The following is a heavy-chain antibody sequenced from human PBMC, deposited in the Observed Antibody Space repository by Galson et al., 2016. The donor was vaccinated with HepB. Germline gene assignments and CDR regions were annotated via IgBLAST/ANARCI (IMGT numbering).Heavy chain of an antibody. CDR2: ISGSGSST. J-gene: IGHJ3*02. V-gene: IGHV3-11*04. CDR3: ARATHTITYYYDSSGYKVDAFDI. CDR1: GFTSSNAW. D-gene: IGHD3-22*01. Sequence: SLRLSCAASGFTSSNAWMSWVRQAPGKGLEWVSVISGSGSSTYYADSVKGRFTISRDNAKNSLYLQMNSLRAEDTAVYYCARATHTITYYYDSSGYKVDAFDIWGQGTMVTVSS.